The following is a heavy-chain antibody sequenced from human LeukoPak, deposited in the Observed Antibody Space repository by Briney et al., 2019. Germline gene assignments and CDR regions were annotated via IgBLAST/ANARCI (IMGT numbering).Heavy chain of an antibody. CDR1: GFTFSSYE. V-gene: IGHV3-48*03. CDR3: ARDSILYV. Sequence: GGSLRLSCAASGFTFSSYEMNWVRQAPGKGLEWVSYISSSGSTTYHADSVRGRFTISRDNAKNSLYLQMNSLRAEDTAVYYCARDSILYVWGQGTTVTVSS. CDR2: ISSSGSTT. D-gene: IGHD2-15*01. J-gene: IGHJ6*02.